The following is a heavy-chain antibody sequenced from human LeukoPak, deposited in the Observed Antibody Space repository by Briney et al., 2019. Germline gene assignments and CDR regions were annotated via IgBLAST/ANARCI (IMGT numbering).Heavy chain of an antibody. CDR1: GNSISSGDNY. V-gene: IGHV4-61*02. Sequence: KPSDTLSLTCTVSGNSISSGDNYWRWIRQPAGKGLEWFGRIYTSGSTNYNPSLKSRVTISVDTSKNQFSLKLSSVTAADTAVYYCARGSGSYDYWGQGTLVTVSS. CDR2: IYTSGST. D-gene: IGHD1-26*01. CDR3: ARGSGSYDY. J-gene: IGHJ4*02.